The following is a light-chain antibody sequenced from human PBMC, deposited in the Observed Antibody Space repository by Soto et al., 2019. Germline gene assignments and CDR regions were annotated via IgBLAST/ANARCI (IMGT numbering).Light chain of an antibody. CDR1: SSNIGAGYD. CDR3: QSYDSTLSARYV. Sequence: QSVLTQPPSVSGAPGQRVTISCTGSSSNIGAGYDVHWYQQLPGTAPKLLIYGNTNRPSGVPDRFSGSKSVTSASLAITGLQAEDEGDYYCQSYDSTLSARYVFGTGTKLTVL. J-gene: IGLJ1*01. CDR2: GNT. V-gene: IGLV1-40*01.